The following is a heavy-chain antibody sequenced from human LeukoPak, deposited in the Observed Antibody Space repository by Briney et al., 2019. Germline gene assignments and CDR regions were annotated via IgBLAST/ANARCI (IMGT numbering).Heavy chain of an antibody. V-gene: IGHV3-30*02. Sequence: GGSLRLSCAASGFTFSSYGMHWVRQAPGNGLAWVAFIRYDGSNKYYADSVKGRFTISRDNSKNTLYLQMNGLRAEDTAVYYCAKGLTAMVTTFDYWGQGTLVTVSS. CDR2: IRYDGSNK. D-gene: IGHD5-18*01. CDR3: AKGLTAMVTTFDY. J-gene: IGHJ4*02. CDR1: GFTFSSYG.